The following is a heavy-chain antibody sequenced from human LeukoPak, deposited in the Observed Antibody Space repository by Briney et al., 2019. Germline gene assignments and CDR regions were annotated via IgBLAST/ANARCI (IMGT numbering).Heavy chain of an antibody. D-gene: IGHD2-2*01. J-gene: IGHJ4*02. CDR2: INHSGST. Sequence: SETLSLTCAVYGGSFSGYYWSWIRQPPGKGLEWIGEINHSGSTNYNPSLKSRVTISVDTSKNQFSLKLSSVTAADTAVYYCARGSSYCSCTSCYARYFDYWGQGTLVTVSS. CDR1: GGSFSGYY. V-gene: IGHV4-34*01. CDR3: ARGSSYCSCTSCYARYFDY.